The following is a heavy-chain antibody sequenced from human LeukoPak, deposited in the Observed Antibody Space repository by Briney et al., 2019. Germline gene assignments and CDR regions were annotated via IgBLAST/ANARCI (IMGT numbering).Heavy chain of an antibody. CDR3: ARRIVVVVAASAWFDP. CDR2: IYYSGST. CDR1: GGSFSGYY. D-gene: IGHD2-15*01. V-gene: IGHV4-39*01. J-gene: IGHJ5*02. Sequence: PSETLSLTCAVYGGSFSGYYWGWIRQPPGKGLEWIGSIYYSGSTYYNPSLKSRVTISVDTSKNQFSLKLSSVTAADTAVYYCARRIVVVVAASAWFDPWGQGTLVTVSS.